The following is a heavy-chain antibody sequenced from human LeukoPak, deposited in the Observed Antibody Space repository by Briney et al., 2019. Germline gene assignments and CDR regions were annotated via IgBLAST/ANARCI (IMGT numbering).Heavy chain of an antibody. D-gene: IGHD3-22*01. V-gene: IGHV4-59*01. CDR3: ASSYYYDSSGFWFNL. J-gene: IGHJ5*02. CDR2: IYYSGST. CDR1: GGSISSYY. Sequence: SETLSLTCTVSGGSISSYYWSWIRQPPGKGLEWIGYIYYSGSTNYNPSLKSRVTISVDTSKNQFSLKLSSVTAADTAVYYCASSYYYDSSGFWFNLWGQGTLVTVSS.